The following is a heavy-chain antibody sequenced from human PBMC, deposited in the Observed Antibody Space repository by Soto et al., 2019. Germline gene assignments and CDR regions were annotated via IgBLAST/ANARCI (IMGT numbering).Heavy chain of an antibody. D-gene: IGHD3-3*01. V-gene: IGHV1-69*06. CDR3: ARDRDYAFWSGYYRDYYYYGMDV. Sequence: SVKVSCKASGGTFSSYAISWVRQAPGQGLEWMGGIIPIFGTANYAQKFQGRVTITADKSTSTAYMELSSLRSEDTAVYYCARDRDYAFWSGYYRDYYYYGMDVWG. CDR1: GGTFSSYA. J-gene: IGHJ6*02. CDR2: IIPIFGTA.